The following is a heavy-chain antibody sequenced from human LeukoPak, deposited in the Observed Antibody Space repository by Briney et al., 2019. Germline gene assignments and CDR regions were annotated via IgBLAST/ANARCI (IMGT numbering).Heavy chain of an antibody. J-gene: IGHJ4*02. CDR3: ARERGYFGTRDY. V-gene: IGHV4-38-2*02. Sequence: SETLSLTCTVSGYSISSGYYWGWIRQPPGKGLEWIGSIFHSGSTYYNPSLKSRVTISVDTSKNQFSLKLSSVTAADTAVYYCARERGYFGTRDYWGQGTLVTVSS. D-gene: IGHD3-9*01. CDR2: IFHSGST. CDR1: GYSISSGYY.